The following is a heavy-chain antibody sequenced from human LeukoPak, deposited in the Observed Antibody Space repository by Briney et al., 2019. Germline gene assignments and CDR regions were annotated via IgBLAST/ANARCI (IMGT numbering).Heavy chain of an antibody. CDR1: GVSISSGGYY. V-gene: IGHV4-31*03. CDR2: IYYSGST. D-gene: IGHD4-17*01. J-gene: IGHJ4*02. Sequence: PSQTLSLTCTVSGVSISSGGYYWSWIRQHPGKGLGWIGYIYYSGSTYYNPSLKSRVTISVDTSKNQFSLKLSSVTAADTAVYYCASISIDYGDSGDFDCWGQGTLVTVSS. CDR3: ASISIDYGDSGDFDC.